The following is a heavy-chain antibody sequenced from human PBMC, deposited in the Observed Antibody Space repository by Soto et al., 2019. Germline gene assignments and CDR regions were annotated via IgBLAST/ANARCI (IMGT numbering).Heavy chain of an antibody. J-gene: IGHJ4*02. V-gene: IGHV1-69*13. D-gene: IGHD4-17*01. Sequence: QVQLVQSGAEVKKPGSSVKVSCKASGGSFSTYGINWVRLAPGQGLEWMGGIIPKFGTTNYAQKFQGRVTITADESTNTAYMELNYLRSEDTAVYFCARELDPYYGGNSLSLDYWGQGTPVTVSS. CDR3: ARELDPYYGGNSLSLDY. CDR2: IIPKFGTT. CDR1: GGSFSTYG.